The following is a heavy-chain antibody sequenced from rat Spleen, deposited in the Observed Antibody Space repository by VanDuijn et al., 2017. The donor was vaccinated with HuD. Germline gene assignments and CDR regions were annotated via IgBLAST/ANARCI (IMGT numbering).Heavy chain of an antibody. CDR2: ISTGGTNT. Sequence: EVRLVESGGGLVQPGRSLKLSCAASGFTFTNYDMAWVRQAPTKGLEWIASISTGGTNTYYRGSVKGRFTISRDNAKNTQYLQMDSLRSEDTATYYCTRHWGYWGQGVMVTVSS. D-gene: IGHD4-6*01. CDR3: TRHWGY. J-gene: IGHJ2*01. CDR1: GFTFTNYD. V-gene: IGHV5S13*01.